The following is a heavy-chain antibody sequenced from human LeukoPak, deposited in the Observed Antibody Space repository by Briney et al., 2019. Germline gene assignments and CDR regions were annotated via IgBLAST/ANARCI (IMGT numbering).Heavy chain of an antibody. CDR2: ISSSSSYI. J-gene: IGHJ5*02. D-gene: IGHD2-2*02. V-gene: IGHV3-21*01. CDR1: GFTFSSYS. Sequence: GGSLRLSCAASGFTFSSYSMNWVRQAPGKGLEWVSSISSSSSYIYYADSVKGRFTISRDNAKNSLYLQMNSLRAEDTAVYYCASSIVAVPAAIISWFDPWGQGTLVTVSS. CDR3: ASSIVAVPAAIISWFDP.